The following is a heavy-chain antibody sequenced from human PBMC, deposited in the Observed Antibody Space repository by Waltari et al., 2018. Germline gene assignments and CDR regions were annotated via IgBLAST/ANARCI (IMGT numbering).Heavy chain of an antibody. CDR3: ARKTIEYSSSPPPYGMDV. V-gene: IGHV4-31*03. D-gene: IGHD6-6*01. CDR2: IYHSGST. Sequence: QVQLQESGPGLVKPSQTLSLTYTVSGGSISSGGYYWSWIRPHPGKGLEWIGYIYHSGSTYYNPSLKSRVTISVDRSKNQFSLKLSSVTAADTAVYYCARKTIEYSSSPPPYGMDVWGQGTTVTVSS. J-gene: IGHJ6*02. CDR1: GGSISSGGYY.